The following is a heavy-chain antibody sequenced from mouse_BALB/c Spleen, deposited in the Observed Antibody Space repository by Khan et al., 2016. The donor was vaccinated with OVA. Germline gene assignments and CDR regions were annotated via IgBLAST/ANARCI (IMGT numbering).Heavy chain of an antibody. CDR2: IYPGTGST. CDR1: GYIFTSYW. Sequence: QVQLKQSGAELVRPGASVKLSCKTSGYIFTSYWIHWVKQRSGQGLEWIARIYPGTGSTYNNEKFKGKAPLTADKSSSTAYMQLSSRKSEDSAVYFCARGEYGNFFCDYWGQGTTLTVSS. D-gene: IGHD2-10*02. CDR3: ARGEYGNFFCDY. V-gene: IGHV1-76*01. J-gene: IGHJ2*01.